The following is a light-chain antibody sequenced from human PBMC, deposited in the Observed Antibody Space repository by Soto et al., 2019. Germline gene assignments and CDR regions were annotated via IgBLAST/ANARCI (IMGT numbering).Light chain of an antibody. J-gene: IGKJ1*01. Sequence: EIVMTQSPATLSVSPGERATLSCRASQSVSSNLAWYQQKRGQGPRLLIYGASTRATGIPARFSGSGSGTEFTLTISSLQSEDFAVYYCHQSNNWPLWTFGQGTKVEIK. CDR2: GAS. CDR1: QSVSSN. CDR3: HQSNNWPLWT. V-gene: IGKV3-15*01.